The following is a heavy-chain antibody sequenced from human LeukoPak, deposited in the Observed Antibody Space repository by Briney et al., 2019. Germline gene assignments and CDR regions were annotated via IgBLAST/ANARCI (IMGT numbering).Heavy chain of an antibody. CDR1: GGSISSSSYY. CDR3: ARTQYYYGSGILDY. CDR2: IYYSGST. D-gene: IGHD3-10*01. Sequence: PSETLSLTCTVSGGSISSSSYYWGWIRQPPGKGLEWIGSIYYSGSTYYNPSLKSRVTISVDTSKNQFSLKLSSVTAADTAVYYCARTQYYYGSGILDYWGQGTLVTVSS. J-gene: IGHJ4*02. V-gene: IGHV4-39*01.